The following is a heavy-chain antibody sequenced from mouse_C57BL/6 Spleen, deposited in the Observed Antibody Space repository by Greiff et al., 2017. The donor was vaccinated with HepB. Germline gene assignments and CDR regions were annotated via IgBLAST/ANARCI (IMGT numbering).Heavy chain of an antibody. Sequence: VQLQQSGPELVKPGASVKISCKASGYAFSSSWMNWVKQRPGKGLEWIGRIYPGDGDTNYNGKFKGKATLTADKSSSTAYMQLSSLTSEDSAVYFCAGGSSSDWYFDVWGTGTTVTVSS. CDR3: AGGSSSDWYFDV. V-gene: IGHV1-82*01. CDR1: GYAFSSSW. J-gene: IGHJ1*03. D-gene: IGHD1-1*01. CDR2: IYPGDGDT.